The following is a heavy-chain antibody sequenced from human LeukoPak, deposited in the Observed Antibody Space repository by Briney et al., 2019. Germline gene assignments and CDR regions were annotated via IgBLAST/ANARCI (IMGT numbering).Heavy chain of an antibody. J-gene: IGHJ5*02. CDR1: GGSISSYY. D-gene: IGHD3-10*01. Sequence: SETLSLTCTVSGGSISSYYWSWIRQPPGKGLEWIGYIYYSGSTNYNPSLKSRVTISVGTSKNQFSLKLSSVTAADTAVYYCARGYGSGSYYFADPWGQGTLVTVSS. V-gene: IGHV4-59*01. CDR3: ARGYGSGSYYFADP. CDR2: IYYSGST.